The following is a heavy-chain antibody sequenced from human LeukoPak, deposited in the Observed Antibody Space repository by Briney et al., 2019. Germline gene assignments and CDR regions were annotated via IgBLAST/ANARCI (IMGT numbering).Heavy chain of an antibody. Sequence: GGSLRLSCAASGFTFSSYWMHWVRQAPGKGLVWVSRINSDGSTTSYADSVKGRFTISRDNAKNTLYLQMNSLRAEDTAVYYCARVEQQLVGIDYWGQGTLVTVSS. J-gene: IGHJ4*02. D-gene: IGHD6-13*01. V-gene: IGHV3-74*01. CDR3: ARVEQQLVGIDY. CDR1: GFTFSSYW. CDR2: INSDGSTT.